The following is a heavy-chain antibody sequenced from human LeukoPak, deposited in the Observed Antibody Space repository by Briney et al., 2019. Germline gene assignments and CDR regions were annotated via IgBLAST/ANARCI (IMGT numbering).Heavy chain of an antibody. V-gene: IGHV4-59*01. CDR1: GGSISSYY. CDR3: ARGPPLDY. J-gene: IGHJ4*02. Sequence: SETLSLTCTVSGGSISSYYWSWIRQPSGKGLEWLGYIYYSGSTDYNPSLKSRVTISVDTSKNQFSLRVSSVTAADTAVYYCARGPPLDYWGQGTLVTVSS. CDR2: IYYSGST.